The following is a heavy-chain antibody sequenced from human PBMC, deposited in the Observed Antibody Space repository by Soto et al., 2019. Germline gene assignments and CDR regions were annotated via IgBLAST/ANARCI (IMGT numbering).Heavy chain of an antibody. Sequence: GGSLRLSCAASGFIFSGYAMHWVRQAPGKGLEWVAVISYDGNTQYYADSVKGRFTVSRDNSNNILYVEMNNLRDEDTAMYYCAKETNAYEINFWGQGTLVTVSS. D-gene: IGHD3-9*01. CDR1: GFIFSGYA. J-gene: IGHJ4*02. CDR2: ISYDGNTQ. V-gene: IGHV3-30-3*01. CDR3: AKETNAYEINF.